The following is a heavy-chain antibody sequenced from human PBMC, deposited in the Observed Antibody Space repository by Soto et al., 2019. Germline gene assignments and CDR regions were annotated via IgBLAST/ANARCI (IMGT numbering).Heavy chain of an antibody. CDR1: GYSFTSFW. CDR2: IYPGDSDT. CDR3: ARLFGAGSYSFHF. V-gene: IGHV5-51*03. D-gene: IGHD3-10*01. Sequence: EVQLVQSGAEVKKPGEPFKISCKVSGYSFTSFWIAWVRQMPGKGPEWMGLIYPGDSDTRYTPSFQGRVTVSADKSITTAYLQWSSLMASDTAMYYFARLFGAGSYSFHFWGQGTLVTVSS. J-gene: IGHJ4*02.